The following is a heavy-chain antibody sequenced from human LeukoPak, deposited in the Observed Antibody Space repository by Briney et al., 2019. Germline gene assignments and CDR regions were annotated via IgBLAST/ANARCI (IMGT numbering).Heavy chain of an antibody. V-gene: IGHV4-59*01. J-gene: IGHJ3*02. CDR2: IYDTGST. CDR3: ARDYTMSHSFDI. Sequence: SETLSLTCSVSGGSMSNYYWSWIRQPPGKALEWIGYIYDTGSTNYNPSLKSRVTISIDMSKNQFSLKLSSLTAADTALYYCARDYTMSHSFDIWGQGTLVTVSS. D-gene: IGHD2-2*02. CDR1: GGSMSNYY.